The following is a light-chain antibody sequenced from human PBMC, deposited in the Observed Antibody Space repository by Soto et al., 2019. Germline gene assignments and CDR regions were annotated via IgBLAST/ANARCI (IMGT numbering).Light chain of an antibody. CDR2: VNT. J-gene: IGLJ3*02. V-gene: IGLV1-40*01. Sequence: QSVLTQPPSVSGAPGQTITISCTGSSSNIGADFGVHWYQQLPGAAPKLVIFVNTNRPSGVPDRFSGSKSGTSASLAITGLQAEDEADYYCCSYAGSYTWVFGGGTKLTVL. CDR3: CSYAGSYTWV. CDR1: SSNIGADFG.